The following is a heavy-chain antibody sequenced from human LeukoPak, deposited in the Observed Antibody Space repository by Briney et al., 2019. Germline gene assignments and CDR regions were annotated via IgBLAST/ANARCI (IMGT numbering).Heavy chain of an antibody. J-gene: IGHJ4*02. V-gene: IGHV4-38-2*02. CDR3: ARGFSSGWYEGGY. CDR1: GYSISSGYY. D-gene: IGHD6-19*01. Sequence: SETLSLTCTVSGYSISSGYYWGWIRQPPGKGLEWIGSIYHSGSTYYNPSLKSRVTISVDTSKNQFSLKLSSVTAADTAVYYCARGFSSGWYEGGYWGQGTLVTVSS. CDR2: IYHSGST.